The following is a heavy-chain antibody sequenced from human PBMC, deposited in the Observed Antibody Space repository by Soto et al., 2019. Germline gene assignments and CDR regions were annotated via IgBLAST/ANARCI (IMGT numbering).Heavy chain of an antibody. J-gene: IGHJ3*02. CDR2: IWYDGSNK. D-gene: IGHD6-19*01. CDR1: GFTFTNAW. CDR3: ARGPAGIAVAGVDAFDI. Sequence: GGSLRLSCAASGFTFTNAWMSWVRQAPGKGLEWVAVIWYDGSNKYYADSVKGRFTISRDNSKNTLYLQMNSLRAGDTAVYYCARGPAGIAVAGVDAFDIWGQGTMVTVSS. V-gene: IGHV3-33*08.